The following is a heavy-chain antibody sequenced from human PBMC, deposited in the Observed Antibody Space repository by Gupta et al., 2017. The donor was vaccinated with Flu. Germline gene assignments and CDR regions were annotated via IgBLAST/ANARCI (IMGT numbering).Heavy chain of an antibody. D-gene: IGHD7-27*01. CDR1: SSYA. CDR3: AKGTLNWGKYCFDY. Sequence: SSYAMSWVRQAPGKGLEWVSAISGSGGSTYYADSVKGRFTISRDNSKNTLYLQMNSLRAEDTAVYYCAKGTLNWGKYCFDYWGQRTLVTVSS. CDR2: ISGSGGST. J-gene: IGHJ4*02. V-gene: IGHV3-23*01.